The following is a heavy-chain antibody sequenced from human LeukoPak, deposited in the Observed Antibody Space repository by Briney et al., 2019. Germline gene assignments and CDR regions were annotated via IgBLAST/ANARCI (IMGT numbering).Heavy chain of an antibody. D-gene: IGHD2-15*01. V-gene: IGHV4-4*07. J-gene: IGHJ6*03. CDR1: GDSISSYY. CDR2: IYASGSP. Sequence: PSETLSLTCTVSGDSISSYYWSWIRQPAGKGLEWIGRIYASGSPNYNPSLKSRVTMSVDTSKNLFSLNLTSVTAADTAVYYCARDGGYCSGVTCYNHYYYMDVWGKGTTVTISS. CDR3: ARDGGYCSGVTCYNHYYYMDV.